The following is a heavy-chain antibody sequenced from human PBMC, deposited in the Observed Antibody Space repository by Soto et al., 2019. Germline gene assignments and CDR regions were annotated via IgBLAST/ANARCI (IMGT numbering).Heavy chain of an antibody. CDR1: GYSFTSYW. Sequence: PGESLKISCKGSGYSFTSYWISWVRQMPGKGLEWMGRIDPSDSYTNYSPSFQGHVTISADKSISTAYLQWSSLKASDTAMYYCARTYYDILTGRRDAFDIWGQGTMVTVSS. CDR3: ARTYYDILTGRRDAFDI. V-gene: IGHV5-10-1*01. J-gene: IGHJ3*02. D-gene: IGHD3-9*01. CDR2: IDPSDSYT.